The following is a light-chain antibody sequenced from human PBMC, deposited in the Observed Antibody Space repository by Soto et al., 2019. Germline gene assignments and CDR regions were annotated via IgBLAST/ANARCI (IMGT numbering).Light chain of an antibody. V-gene: IGKV1-5*01. Sequence: DIQMPQSPSTLSASVGVRFTITCRTSQSISSWLAWYQQKPGKAPKLLIYYASSLESGVPSRFSGSGSATEFTLTISSLQPDDFATYYCQQYNNYWTFGQGTKVDIK. CDR2: YAS. CDR3: QQYNNYWT. CDR1: QSISSW. J-gene: IGKJ1*01.